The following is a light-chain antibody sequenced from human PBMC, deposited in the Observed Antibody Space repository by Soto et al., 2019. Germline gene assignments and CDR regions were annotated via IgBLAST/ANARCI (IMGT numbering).Light chain of an antibody. CDR3: CSYAGSRGLV. CDR2: EGS. V-gene: IGLV2-23*01. Sequence: QSALTQPASVSGSPGQSITISCTGTSSDVGSYNLVAWYQQHPGKAPKLMIYEGSKRPSGVSNRFSGSKSDNTASLTISGLQAEDEADYYCCSYAGSRGLVFGGGTKVTVL. J-gene: IGLJ2*01. CDR1: SSDVGSYNL.